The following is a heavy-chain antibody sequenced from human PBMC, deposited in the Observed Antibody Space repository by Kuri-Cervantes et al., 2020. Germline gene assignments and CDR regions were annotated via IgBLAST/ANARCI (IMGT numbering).Heavy chain of an antibody. CDR1: GGSVSSSSYY. V-gene: IGHV4-61*05. CDR2: IYYNGSIYYNGNT. J-gene: IGHJ5*02. Sequence: SETLSLTCTVSGGSVSSSSYYWGWIRQPPGKGLEWIGSIYYNGSIYYNGNTYYNPSLKSRLTMSVDTSKNQFSLKLSSVTAADTAIYFCARSFQQQLVHDWFDPWGQGTLVTVSS. CDR3: ARSFQQQLVHDWFDP. D-gene: IGHD6-13*01.